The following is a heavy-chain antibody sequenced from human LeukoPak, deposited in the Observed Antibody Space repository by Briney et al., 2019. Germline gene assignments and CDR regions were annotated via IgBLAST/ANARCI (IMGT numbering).Heavy chain of an antibody. V-gene: IGHV1-69*13. D-gene: IGHD1-26*01. J-gene: IGHJ5*02. CDR2: IIPIFGTA. CDR1: GGTFSSYA. Sequence: GASVKVSCKASGGTFSSYAISWVRQAPGQGLEWMGGIIPIFGTANYAQKFQGRVTITADESTSTAYMELSSLRSEDTAVYYCARERWEPENIYNWFDPWGQGTLVTVSS. CDR3: ARERWEPENIYNWFDP.